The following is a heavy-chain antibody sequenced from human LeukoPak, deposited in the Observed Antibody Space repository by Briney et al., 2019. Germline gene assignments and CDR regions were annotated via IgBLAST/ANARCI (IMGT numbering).Heavy chain of an antibody. Sequence: KPSETLSLTCAVYGGSFSGYYWSWIRQPPGKGLEWIGEINHSGSTNYNPSLKSRVTISVDTSKNQFSLKLSSVTAADTAVYYCARDKVRGVRDIWGQGTMVTVSS. CDR1: GGSFSGYY. J-gene: IGHJ3*02. CDR2: INHSGST. V-gene: IGHV4-34*01. D-gene: IGHD3-10*01. CDR3: ARDKVRGVRDI.